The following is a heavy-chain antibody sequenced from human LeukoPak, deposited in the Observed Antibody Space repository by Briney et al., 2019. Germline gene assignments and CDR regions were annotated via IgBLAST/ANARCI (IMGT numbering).Heavy chain of an antibody. J-gene: IGHJ4*02. D-gene: IGHD5-12*01. CDR2: INSDGRRT. V-gene: IGHV3-74*01. CDR3: ARGPSGYHNT. Sequence: PGGSLRLSCAVSGFTFSSYWMHWVRQAPGKGLVWVSRINSDGRRTTYAESVKGRFTISRDNAKNTLYLQMNSLRAEDTAVYYCARGPSGYHNTGGQGTLVTVSS. CDR1: GFTFSSYW.